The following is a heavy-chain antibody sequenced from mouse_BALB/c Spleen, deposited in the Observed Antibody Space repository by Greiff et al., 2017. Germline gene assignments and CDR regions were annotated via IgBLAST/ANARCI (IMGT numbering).Heavy chain of an antibody. CDR1: GYAFTNYL. CDR2: INPGSGGT. J-gene: IGHJ4*01. Sequence: VQVVESGAELVRPGTSVKVSCKASGYAFTNYLIEWVKQRPGQGLEWIGVINPGSGGTNYNEKFKGKATLTADKSSSTAYMQLSSLTSDDSAVYFCARAYYGYGGMDYWGQGTSVTVSS. CDR3: ARAYYGYGGMDY. V-gene: IGHV1-54*01. D-gene: IGHD1-2*01.